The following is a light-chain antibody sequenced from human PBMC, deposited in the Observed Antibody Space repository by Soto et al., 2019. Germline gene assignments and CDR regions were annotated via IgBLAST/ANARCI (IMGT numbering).Light chain of an antibody. J-gene: IGKJ4*01. V-gene: IGKV1-33*01. Sequence: DIQMTQSPSSLSASVGDIVTITCQASQNINNYLNWYQQKPGRAPKLLIYDASNLETGVPSRFSGSGSGTDFTFTISSLQPEDIATYYCQQYDNLPLTFGGGTKV. CDR3: QQYDNLPLT. CDR1: QNINNY. CDR2: DAS.